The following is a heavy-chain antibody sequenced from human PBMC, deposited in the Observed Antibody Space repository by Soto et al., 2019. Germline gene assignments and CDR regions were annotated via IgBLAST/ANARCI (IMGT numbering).Heavy chain of an antibody. CDR1: GYTFAGYY. J-gene: IGHJ6*02. Sequence: ASVKVSCKASGYTFAGYYMHWVRQAPGQGLEWMGWINPNSGGTNYAQKFQGRVTMTRDTSISTAYMELSRLRSDDTAVYYCAREEDVLRFLEWLLLGMDVWGQGTTVTVSS. CDR3: AREEDVLRFLEWLLLGMDV. V-gene: IGHV1-2*02. D-gene: IGHD3-3*01. CDR2: INPNSGGT.